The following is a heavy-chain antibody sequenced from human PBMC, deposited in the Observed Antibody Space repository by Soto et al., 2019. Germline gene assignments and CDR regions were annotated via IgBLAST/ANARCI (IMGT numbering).Heavy chain of an antibody. V-gene: IGHV4-59*01. D-gene: IGHD3-16*01. CDR2: IYFNGNT. Sequence: SATLSITCTVSAASFSKYYWTWIRQPPGKGLEWIGYIYFNGNTKYNPSLEGRLTISIDTSKKEFSLKLTSVTAADAAVYYCASVTFGGIVLAHWGQGTLVTVSS. CDR1: AASFSKYY. CDR3: ASVTFGGIVLAH. J-gene: IGHJ4*02.